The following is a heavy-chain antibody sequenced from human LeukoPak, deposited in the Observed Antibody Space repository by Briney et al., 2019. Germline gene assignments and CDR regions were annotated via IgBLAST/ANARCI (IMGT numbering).Heavy chain of an antibody. CDR2: ISSSGTTI. V-gene: IGHV3-48*02. D-gene: IGHD6-13*01. J-gene: IGHJ4*02. CDR3: ARVGSIAAAGTPDY. Sequence: GGSLRLSCAASGFTFNTHDMNWVRQAPGKGLEWVSYISSSGTTIYYTDSVKGRFAISRDNAKNSLSLQVNSLRDEDTAVYYCARVGSIAAAGTPDYWGQGTLVTVSS. CDR1: GFTFNTHD.